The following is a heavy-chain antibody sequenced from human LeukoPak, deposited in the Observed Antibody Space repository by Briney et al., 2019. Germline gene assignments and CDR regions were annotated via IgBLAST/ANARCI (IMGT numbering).Heavy chain of an antibody. V-gene: IGHV4-4*02. Sequence: SETLSLTCGVSGGSVSSTNWWTGIRQPPGKGLEWIGEVHLDGRTNLNPSLKSRLTMSVDLSENHVSLKLTSVTAADTAVYYCAREGGFYRPLDYSGQGTLVTVSS. J-gene: IGHJ4*02. CDR3: AREGGFYRPLDY. CDR1: GGSVSSTNW. CDR2: VHLDGRT. D-gene: IGHD6-25*01.